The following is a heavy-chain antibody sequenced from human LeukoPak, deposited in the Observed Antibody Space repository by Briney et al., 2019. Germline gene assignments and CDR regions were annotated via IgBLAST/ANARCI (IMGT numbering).Heavy chain of an antibody. CDR3: ARGRNQYQLPAFDL. D-gene: IGHD2-2*01. CDR1: GGSISSGGYY. V-gene: IGHV4-31*03. J-gene: IGHJ2*01. CDR2: IYYSGST. Sequence: SSQTLSLTCTVSGGSISSGGYYWSWIRQHPGKGLEWIGYIYYSGSTYYNPSLKSRVTISVDTSKNQFSLKLSSVTAADTAVYYCARGRNQYQLPAFDLWGRGTLVTVSS.